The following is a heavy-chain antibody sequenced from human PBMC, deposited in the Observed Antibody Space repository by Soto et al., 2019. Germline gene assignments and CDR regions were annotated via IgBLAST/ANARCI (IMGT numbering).Heavy chain of an antibody. CDR1: GFTLDKYT. J-gene: IGHJ4*02. Sequence: GGSLRLSCAAFGFTLDKYTMGWVRQAPGKGLEWVAESFSSGGTQYADSVKGRFTISRDNSRNMVFLQMNRLRVEDTALYYCARDREPDGIWTFDSWGQGALVTVSS. D-gene: IGHD3-9*01. V-gene: IGHV3-53*01. CDR3: ARDREPDGIWTFDS. CDR2: SFSSGGT.